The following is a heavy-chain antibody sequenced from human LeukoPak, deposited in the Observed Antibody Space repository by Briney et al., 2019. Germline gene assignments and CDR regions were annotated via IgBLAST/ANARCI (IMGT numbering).Heavy chain of an antibody. D-gene: IGHD3-22*01. Sequence: PSETLSLTCAVYGGSFSGYYWSWIRQPPGKGLEWIGEINHSGSTNYNPSLKSRVTISVDTSKNQFSLKLSSVTAADTAVYYCARGVAGYYDSSGYYGYWGQGTLVTVSS. CDR2: INHSGST. CDR1: GGSFSGYY. V-gene: IGHV4-34*01. J-gene: IGHJ4*02. CDR3: ARGVAGYYDSSGYYGY.